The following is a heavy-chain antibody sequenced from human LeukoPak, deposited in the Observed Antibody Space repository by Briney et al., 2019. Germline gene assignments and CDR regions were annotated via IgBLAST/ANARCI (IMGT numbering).Heavy chain of an antibody. D-gene: IGHD3-22*01. V-gene: IGHV1-69*13. CDR1: GGPFSSYA. CDR3: AKETRDSGGYQY. CDR2: IIPMFGTA. J-gene: IGHJ4*02. Sequence: ASVKVSCKASGGPFSSYAISWVRQAPGQGLEWMGGIIPMFGTASHAQKFQGKVTITADASRRTAYMELNSLRSEDTAVYYCAKETRDSGGYQYWGQGTLVTVSS.